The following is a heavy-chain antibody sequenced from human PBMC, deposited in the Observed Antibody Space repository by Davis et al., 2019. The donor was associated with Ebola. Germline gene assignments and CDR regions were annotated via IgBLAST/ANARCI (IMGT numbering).Heavy chain of an antibody. CDR1: GFTFSDYY. J-gene: IGHJ6*01. Sequence: GGSLKISCAASGFTFSDYYMAWIRQAPGKGLETISYISHSGHSIYYADSVRGRFTISRDNAKNSLYLQMNSLHQGPIGLPPGTLLQEHLWG. CDR3: TLLQEHL. CDR2: ISHSGHSI. V-gene: IGHV3-11*01.